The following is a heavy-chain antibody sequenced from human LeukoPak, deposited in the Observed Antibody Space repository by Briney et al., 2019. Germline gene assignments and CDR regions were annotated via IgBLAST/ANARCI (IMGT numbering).Heavy chain of an antibody. CDR3: ATTGLAVTNPFDY. CDR2: IYYSGST. J-gene: IGHJ4*02. D-gene: IGHD4-11*01. CDR1: GGSISSYY. V-gene: IGHV4-59*01. Sequence: PSETLSLTCTVSGGSISSYYWSWIRQPPGKGLEWIGYIYYSGSTNYNPSLKSRVTISVDTSKNQFSLKLSSVTAADTAVYYCATTGLAVTNPFDYWGQGTLVTVSS.